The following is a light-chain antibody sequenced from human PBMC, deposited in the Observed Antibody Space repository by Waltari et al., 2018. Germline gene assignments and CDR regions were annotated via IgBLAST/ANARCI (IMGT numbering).Light chain of an antibody. CDR2: ASS. CDR1: QGVGSY. J-gene: IGKJ1*01. V-gene: IGKV1-8*01. Sequence: AIRLTQSPHSIAASTGDGVTITCRASQGVGSYLALYQQKSGRAPTLLLYASSSLEAEVPSRFGGSWSGTDFTLTISCLQSEDFASYFCQQYYSYPVTFGQGARV. CDR3: QQYYSYPVT.